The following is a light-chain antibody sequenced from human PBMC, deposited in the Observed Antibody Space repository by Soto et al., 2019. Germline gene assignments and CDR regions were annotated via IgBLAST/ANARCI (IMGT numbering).Light chain of an antibody. Sequence: IQLTQSPSSLSASVGDRVTITCRASQGISSYLAWYQPKPGKAPKLLIYAAPTLQSVLPSRFNGRRYRADLPLTICSLQQEDLATHYCQELKSYPLYTFGQGTKLEI. V-gene: IGKV1-9*01. CDR1: QGISSY. J-gene: IGKJ2*01. CDR3: QELKSYPLYT. CDR2: AAP.